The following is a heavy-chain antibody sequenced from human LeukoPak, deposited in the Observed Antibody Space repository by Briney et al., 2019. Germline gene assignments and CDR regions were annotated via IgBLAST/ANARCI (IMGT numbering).Heavy chain of an antibody. D-gene: IGHD5-12*01. CDR1: GYTFTDHF. V-gene: IGHV1-2*02. J-gene: IGHJ5*02. Sequence: ASVKVSCKASGYTFTDHFLHWVRQAPGQGLEWMGWVNSNTGATQYAQKVQGRVTMTRDTSITTSYMDLSRLTSDDTAVYFCVRENIVATRWFDPWGQGTLVTVSS. CDR3: VRENIVATRWFDP. CDR2: VNSNTGAT.